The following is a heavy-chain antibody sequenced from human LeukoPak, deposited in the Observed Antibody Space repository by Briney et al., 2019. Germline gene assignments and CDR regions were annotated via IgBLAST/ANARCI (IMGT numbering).Heavy chain of an antibody. J-gene: IGHJ5*02. CDR3: ARREGTGWFDP. Sequence: SETLSLTCTVSGGSISSGGYSWSWIRQHPGKGLEWIGYIFYSGSTYYNPSLKSRVTISVDTSKNQFSLKLSSVTAADTAVYYCARREGTGWFDPWGQGTLVTVSS. V-gene: IGHV4-31*03. D-gene: IGHD2-8*02. CDR1: GGSISSGGYS. CDR2: IFYSGST.